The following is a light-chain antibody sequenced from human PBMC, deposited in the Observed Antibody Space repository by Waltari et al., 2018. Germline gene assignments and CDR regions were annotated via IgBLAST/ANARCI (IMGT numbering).Light chain of an antibody. J-gene: IGKJ1*01. CDR2: AAS. Sequence: EIVLTQSPGTISLSPGERATLSCRASQSVSTNYLAWYQQKPGKAPRLLIYAASSRATGIPDRFIGSGSGTDFTLTVSSVAPDDFAVYYCHQSMSTPWTFGQGTKVEVK. CDR1: QSVSTNY. CDR3: HQSMSTPWT. V-gene: IGKV3-20*01.